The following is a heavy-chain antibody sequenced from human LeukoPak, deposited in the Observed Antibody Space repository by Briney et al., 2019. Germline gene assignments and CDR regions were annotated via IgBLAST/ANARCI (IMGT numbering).Heavy chain of an antibody. CDR3: ARDPDGYPPVGAFDI. CDR2: INPSGGST. D-gene: IGHD5-24*01. Sequence: GASVKVSCKASGYTFTSYYMHWVRQAPGQGLEGMGIINPSGGSTSYAQKFQGRVTMTRDTSTSTVHMELSSLRSEDTAVYYCARDPDGYPPVGAFDIWGQGTMVTVSS. V-gene: IGHV1-46*01. J-gene: IGHJ3*02. CDR1: GYTFTSYY.